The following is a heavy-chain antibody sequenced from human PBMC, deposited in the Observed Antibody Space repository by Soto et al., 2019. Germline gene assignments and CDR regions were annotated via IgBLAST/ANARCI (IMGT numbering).Heavy chain of an antibody. Sequence: SETLSLTCAVSGGSIRSNNWWSWVRQPPGKGLEWIGEIFQSGSTYYADSVKGRFTISRDNSKNTLYLQMSSLRAEDTAVYYCVKRGPKDYWGQGTLVTVSS. CDR1: GGSIRSNNW. CDR2: IFQSGST. CDR3: VKRGPKDY. V-gene: IGHV4-4*02. J-gene: IGHJ4*02.